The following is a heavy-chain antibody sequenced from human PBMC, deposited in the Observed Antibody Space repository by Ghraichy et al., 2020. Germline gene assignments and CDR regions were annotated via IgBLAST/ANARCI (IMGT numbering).Heavy chain of an antibody. CDR3: ARDDDFWSGRYWYFDL. D-gene: IGHD3-3*01. CDR1: GGSISSSSYY. CDR2: IYYSGST. J-gene: IGHJ2*01. V-gene: IGHV4-39*07. Sequence: SETLSLTCTVSGGSISSSSYYWGWIRQPPGKGLEWIGSIYYSGSTYYNPSLKSRVTISVDTSKNQFSLKLSSVTAADTAVYYCARDDDFWSGRYWYFDLWGRGTLVTVSS.